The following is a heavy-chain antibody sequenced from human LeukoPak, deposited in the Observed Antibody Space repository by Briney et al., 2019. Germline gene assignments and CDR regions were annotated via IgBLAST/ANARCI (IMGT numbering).Heavy chain of an antibody. Sequence: GGSLRLSCAASGFTFSSYGMHWVRQAPGKGLEWVAFIRYDGSNKYYPDSVKGRFTISRDNSKNTLYLQMNSLRADDAAVYYCAKRPSGGGYYHYMDVWGKGTTVTVSS. CDR3: AKRPSGGGYYHYMDV. J-gene: IGHJ6*03. CDR2: IRYDGSNK. CDR1: GFTFSSYG. D-gene: IGHD6-25*01. V-gene: IGHV3-30*02.